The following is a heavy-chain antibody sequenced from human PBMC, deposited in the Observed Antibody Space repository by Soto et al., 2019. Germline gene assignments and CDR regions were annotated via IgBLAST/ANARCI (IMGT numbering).Heavy chain of an antibody. CDR3: ARVFREHHTGWFPLDY. V-gene: IGHV3-30*03. Sequence: GGSLRLSCAASGFTFNIYGMHWVRQAPGKGLEWVAVISYDGNNKYYGDSVKGRFTVSRDNSENTLYLQMNSLRAEDTAVYYCARVFREHHTGWFPLDYWGQGTLVTVS. J-gene: IGHJ4*02. D-gene: IGHD6-19*01. CDR1: GFTFNIYG. CDR2: ISYDGNNK.